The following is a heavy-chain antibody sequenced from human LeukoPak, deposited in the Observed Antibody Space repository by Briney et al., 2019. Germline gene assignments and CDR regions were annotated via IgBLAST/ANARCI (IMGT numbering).Heavy chain of an antibody. J-gene: IGHJ3*02. Sequence: SETLSLTCTVSGGSISSSSYYWGWIRQPPGKGLEWIGSIYYSGSTYYNPSLKSRVTISVDTSKNQFSLKLSSVTAADTAVYYCARGLRWLQLRGDAFDIWGQGTMVTVSS. CDR2: IYYSGST. CDR3: ARGLRWLQLRGDAFDI. CDR1: GGSISSSSYY. D-gene: IGHD5-24*01. V-gene: IGHV4-39*07.